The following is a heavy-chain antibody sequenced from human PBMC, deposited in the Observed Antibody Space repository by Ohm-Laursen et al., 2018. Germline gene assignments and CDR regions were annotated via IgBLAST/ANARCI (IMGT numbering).Heavy chain of an antibody. J-gene: IGHJ5*02. CDR1: GFTFSNAW. D-gene: IGHD3-22*01. Sequence: SLRLSCTASGFTFSNAWMSWVRQAPGKGLEWVGRIKSNTDGGTTDYAAPVKGRFTISRDDSKNTLYLQMNSLKTEDTAVYYCTTVVRYTSGYYYSNWFDPWGQGTLVTVSS. V-gene: IGHV3-15*01. CDR3: TTVVRYTSGYYYSNWFDP. CDR2: IKSNTDGGTT.